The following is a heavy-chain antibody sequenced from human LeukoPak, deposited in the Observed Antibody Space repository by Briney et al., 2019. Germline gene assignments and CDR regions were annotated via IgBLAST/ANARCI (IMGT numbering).Heavy chain of an antibody. CDR3: ARVIAVLRYPHYGMDV. Sequence: SETLSLTCTVSGGSISSYYWSWIRQPPGKGLEWIGEINHSGSTNYNPSLKSRVTISVDTSKNQFSLKLSSVTAADTAVYYCARVIAVLRYPHYGMDVWGQGTTVTVSS. CDR1: GGSISSYY. CDR2: INHSGST. J-gene: IGHJ6*02. D-gene: IGHD3-9*01. V-gene: IGHV4-34*01.